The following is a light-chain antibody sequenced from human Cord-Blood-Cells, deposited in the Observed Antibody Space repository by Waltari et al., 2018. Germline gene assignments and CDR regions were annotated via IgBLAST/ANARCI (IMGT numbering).Light chain of an antibody. CDR1: RSAVGSFNL. CDR2: EGS. Sequence: QSALNQPAPVSGSPGQSITISCTGTRSAVGSFNLFSGYQQHPGKAPKLMIYEGSKRPSGVSNRFSGSKSGNTASLTISGLQAEDEADYYCCSYAGSVVFGGGTKLTVL. V-gene: IGLV2-23*01. CDR3: CSYAGSVV. J-gene: IGLJ2*01.